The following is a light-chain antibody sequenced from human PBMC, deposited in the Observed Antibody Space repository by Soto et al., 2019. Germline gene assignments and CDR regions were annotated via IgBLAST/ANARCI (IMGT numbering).Light chain of an antibody. CDR2: GGS. Sequence: EIVLTQSPCTLSLSPGERATLSCRASQSFSSSYLAWYQQTPGQAPRLLIYGGSTRATGIPDRFSGGGSGTDFTLTISRLEPEDFAVYYCLQYSVSPRTFGQGTKVDIK. J-gene: IGKJ1*01. V-gene: IGKV3-20*01. CDR3: LQYSVSPRT. CDR1: QSFSSSY.